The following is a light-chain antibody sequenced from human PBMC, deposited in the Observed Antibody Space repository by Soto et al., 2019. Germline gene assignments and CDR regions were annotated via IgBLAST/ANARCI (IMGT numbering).Light chain of an antibody. CDR2: DVT. Sequence: QSALTQPHSVSGSPGQSVTISCSGTSSDVGNYNYVSWYQHHTGKAPKLMIYDVTTRPAGVPDRFSGSKSGNTDSLTISGLQAQDEADFYCCSYAGSYTWVFGGGTKVTVL. J-gene: IGLJ3*02. CDR3: CSYAGSYTWV. CDR1: SSDVGNYNY. V-gene: IGLV2-11*01.